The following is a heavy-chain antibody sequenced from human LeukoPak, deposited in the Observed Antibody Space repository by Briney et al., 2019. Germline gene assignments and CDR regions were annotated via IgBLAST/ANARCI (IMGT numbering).Heavy chain of an antibody. Sequence: SVKVSCKASGGTFSSYAISWVRQAPGQGLEWMGGIIPIFGTPNYAQKFQGRVTITADESTSTAYMELSSLRSEDTAIYYCASPVKYYDTWSGYPPFDYWGQGTLVTVSS. J-gene: IGHJ4*02. CDR1: GGTFSSYA. CDR3: ASPVKYYDTWSGYPPFDY. V-gene: IGHV1-69*13. D-gene: IGHD3-3*01. CDR2: IIPIFGTP.